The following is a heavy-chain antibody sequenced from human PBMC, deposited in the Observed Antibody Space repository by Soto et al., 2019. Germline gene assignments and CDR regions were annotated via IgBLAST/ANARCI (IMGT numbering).Heavy chain of an antibody. CDR1: GGSISSGGYS. Sequence: SETLSLTCAVSGGSISSGGYSWSWIRQPPGKGLEWIGYIYHSGSTYYNPSPKSRVTISVDRSKSQFSLKLSSVTAADTAVYYCASSIAAAGHYWGQGTLVTVSS. CDR3: ASSIAAAGHY. D-gene: IGHD6-13*01. V-gene: IGHV4-30-2*01. J-gene: IGHJ4*02. CDR2: IYHSGST.